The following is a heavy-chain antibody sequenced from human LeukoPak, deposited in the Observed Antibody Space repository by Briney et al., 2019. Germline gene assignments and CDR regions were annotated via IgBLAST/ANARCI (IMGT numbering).Heavy chain of an antibody. CDR1: GFTFSSYW. CDR3: VKDFYSSGRGAFFDH. D-gene: IGHD6-19*01. V-gene: IGHV3-7*01. Sequence: TGGSLRLSCAASGFTFSSYWMSWVRQAPGKGLEWVANIKQDGSEKYYVDSVKGRFTISRDNSKNTLYLQMTSLRAEDTAVYYCVKDFYSSGRGAFFDHWGQGTLVTVSS. CDR2: IKQDGSEK. J-gene: IGHJ4*02.